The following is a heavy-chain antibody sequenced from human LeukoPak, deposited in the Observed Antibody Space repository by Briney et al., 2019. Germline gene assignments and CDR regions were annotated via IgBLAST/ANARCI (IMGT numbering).Heavy chain of an antibody. D-gene: IGHD6-19*01. CDR2: IYYSGTT. V-gene: IGHV4-59*11. CDR3: ARLKWLVGSHYYYYMDV. J-gene: IGHJ6*03. CDR1: GGSMTSHY. Sequence: SETLSLTCTVSGGSMTSHYWSWIRHSSGKGREWIGYIYYSGTTTYNPSLKSRVTISIDTSKNQFSLKVNSVTAADTAVYYCARLKWLVGSHYYYYMDVWGKGTTVTVSS.